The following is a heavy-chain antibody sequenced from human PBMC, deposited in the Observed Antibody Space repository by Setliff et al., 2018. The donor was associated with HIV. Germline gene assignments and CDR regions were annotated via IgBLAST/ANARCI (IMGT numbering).Heavy chain of an antibody. CDR2: ISSSSRSK. Sequence: GGSLRLSCAASGFTFSSYAMSWVRQAPGKGLEWVSAISSSSRSKYYADSVKGRFTIPRDNAKNSLYLQMNSLRAEDTAVYYCATDLRYFDRWGQGTLVTVSS. D-gene: IGHD3-9*01. CDR1: GFTFSSYA. CDR3: ATDLRYFDR. J-gene: IGHJ4*02. V-gene: IGHV3-21*01.